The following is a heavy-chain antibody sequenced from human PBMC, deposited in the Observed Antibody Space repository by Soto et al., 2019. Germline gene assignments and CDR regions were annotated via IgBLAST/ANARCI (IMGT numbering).Heavy chain of an antibody. CDR3: ARPRTTIRGVIIDDWFDP. CDR2: ISAYNGNT. CDR1: GYTFTSYG. V-gene: IGHV1-18*01. J-gene: IGHJ5*02. D-gene: IGHD3-10*01. Sequence: ASVKVSCKASGYTFTSYGISWVRQAPGQGLEWMGWISAYNGNTNYAQKLQGRVTMTTDTSTRTAYMELRSLRSDDTAVYSCARPRTTIRGVIIDDWFDPWGQGTLVTVSS.